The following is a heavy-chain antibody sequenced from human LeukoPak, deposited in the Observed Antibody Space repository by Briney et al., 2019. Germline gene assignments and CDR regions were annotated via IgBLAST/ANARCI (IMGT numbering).Heavy chain of an antibody. CDR1: GFTFSSYG. CDR3: ARDRTPNYYDSSGYGMDV. CDR2: ISYDGSNK. J-gene: IGHJ6*02. V-gene: IGHV3-30*03. D-gene: IGHD3-22*01. Sequence: GGSLRLSCAASGFTFSSYGMHWVRQAPGKGLEWVAVISYDGSNKYYADSVKGRFTISRDNSKNTLYLQMNSLRAEDTAVYYCARDRTPNYYDSSGYGMDVWGQGTTVTVSS.